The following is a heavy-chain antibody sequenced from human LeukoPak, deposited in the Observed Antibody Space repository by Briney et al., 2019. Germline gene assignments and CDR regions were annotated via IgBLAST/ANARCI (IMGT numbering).Heavy chain of an antibody. V-gene: IGHV4-34*01. CDR3: ARGSIAARLGDF. CDR1: GGSFSGYY. CDR2: INHSGGT. Sequence: SETLSLNCAVYGGSFSGYYWSWIRQPPGKGLEWIGEINHSGGTNYTPSLKSRVTMSLDTSKNQFSLKLTSVTAADTAVYYCARGSIAARLGDFWGQGTLVTVSS. J-gene: IGHJ4*02. D-gene: IGHD6-6*01.